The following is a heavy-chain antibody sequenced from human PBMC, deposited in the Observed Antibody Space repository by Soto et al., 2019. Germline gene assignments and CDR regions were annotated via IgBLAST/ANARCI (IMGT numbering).Heavy chain of an antibody. CDR3: ARRDWSVGSGKTNYYYYGMDV. Sequence: GGSLRLSCAASGFTFSSYGMHWVRQAPGKGLEWVAVIWYDGSNKYYADSVKGRFTISRDNSKNTLYLQMNSLRAEDTAVYYCARRDWSVGSGKTNYYYYGMDVWGQGTTVTVSS. D-gene: IGHD1-26*01. CDR1: GFTFSSYG. CDR2: IWYDGSNK. J-gene: IGHJ6*02. V-gene: IGHV3-33*01.